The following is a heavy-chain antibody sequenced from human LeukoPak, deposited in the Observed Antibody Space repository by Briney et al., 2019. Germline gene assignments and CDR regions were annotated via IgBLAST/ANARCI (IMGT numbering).Heavy chain of an antibody. Sequence: GGSLRLSCAASGFTFSSYSMNWVRRAPGKGLEWVSSISSSSSYIYYADSVKGRFTISRDNAKNSLYLQMNSLRAEDTAVYYCARDGVVVVVAATPGHYYYYGMDVWGQGTTVTVSS. CDR2: ISSSSSYI. V-gene: IGHV3-21*01. J-gene: IGHJ6*02. CDR3: ARDGVVVVVAATPGHYYYYGMDV. CDR1: GFTFSSYS. D-gene: IGHD2-15*01.